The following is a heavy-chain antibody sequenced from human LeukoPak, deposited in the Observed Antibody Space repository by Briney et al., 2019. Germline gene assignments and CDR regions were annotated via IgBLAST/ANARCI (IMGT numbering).Heavy chain of an antibody. CDR1: GGSFNGYY. D-gene: IGHD3-22*01. J-gene: IGHJ4*02. CDR3: ARARRLYYYDSSYYFDY. V-gene: IGHV4-34*01. CDR2: INHSGST. Sequence: SETLSLTCAVYGGSFNGYYWSWIRQPPGKGLEWIGEINHSGSTNYNPSLKSRVTISVDTSKNQFSLKLSSVTAADTAVYYCARARRLYYYDSSYYFDYWGQGTLVTVSS.